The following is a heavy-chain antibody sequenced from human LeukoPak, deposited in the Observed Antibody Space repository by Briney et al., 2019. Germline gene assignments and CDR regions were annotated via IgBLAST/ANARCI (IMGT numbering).Heavy chain of an antibody. Sequence: GGSLRLSCAASGFSLTTYLIHWVRQAPGKGLVWVSRINSDGSSTSYADSVKGRFTISRDNAKNTLYLQMNSLRAEDTAVYYCARERTTYYDFWSGYCYWGQGTLVTVSS. CDR3: ARERTTYYDFWSGYCY. V-gene: IGHV3-74*01. CDR2: INSDGSST. J-gene: IGHJ4*02. CDR1: GFSLTTYL. D-gene: IGHD3-3*01.